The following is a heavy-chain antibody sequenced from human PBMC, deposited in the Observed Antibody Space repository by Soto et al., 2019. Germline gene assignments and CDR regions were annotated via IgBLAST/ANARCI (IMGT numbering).Heavy chain of an antibody. CDR1: GGSFKSGSYS. D-gene: IGHD3-3*01. CDR3: ARDFAYFDS. V-gene: IGHV4-61*01. J-gene: IGHJ4*02. Sequence: SETLSLTCTVSGGSFKSGSYSWSWIRQPTGKGLEWIGYVYHTGRTSYNPCLKSRVSVSMDTSKNQFSLNLDSVTAADTAVYFCARDFAYFDSWGQGTLVTVSS. CDR2: VYHTGRT.